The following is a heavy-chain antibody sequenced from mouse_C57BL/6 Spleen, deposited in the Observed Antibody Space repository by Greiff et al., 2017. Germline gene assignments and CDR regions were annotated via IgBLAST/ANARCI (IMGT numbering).Heavy chain of an antibody. D-gene: IGHD3-1*01. CDR2: IYPGDGDT. J-gene: IGHJ2*01. CDR3: ASSGADYCDY. Sequence: QVQLQQSGPELVKPGASVKFSCKASGYAFSSYWMNWVKQRPGKGLEWIGRIYPGDGDTNYNGKFKGKATLTADKSSSTAYMQLSSLPSEDSAVCLSASSGADYCDYWGQGTTLTVSS. V-gene: IGHV1-82*01. CDR1: GYAFSSYW.